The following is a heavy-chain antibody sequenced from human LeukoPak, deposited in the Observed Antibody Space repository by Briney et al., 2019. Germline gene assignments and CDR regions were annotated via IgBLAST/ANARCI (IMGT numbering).Heavy chain of an antibody. Sequence: PSETLSLTCTVSGASMSAFYWSWVRQPAGKGLEWIGRIYASGNTNYNPSLKGRVTMTIDPSKNQFSLNLSSVTAADTAVYYCARGRGSSWYYFDSWGQGTLVTISS. CDR3: ARGRGSSWYYFDS. V-gene: IGHV4-4*07. J-gene: IGHJ4*02. CDR1: GASMSAFY. D-gene: IGHD6-13*01. CDR2: IYASGNT.